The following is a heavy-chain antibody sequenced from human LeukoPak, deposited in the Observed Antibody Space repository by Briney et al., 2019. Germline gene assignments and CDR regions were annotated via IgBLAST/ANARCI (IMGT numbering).Heavy chain of an antibody. V-gene: IGHV3-48*04. CDR3: ARGILAAAGTNFDY. CDR1: GFTFSSYS. J-gene: IGHJ4*02. CDR2: ISSSGSTI. Sequence: GGSLRLSCAASGFTFSSYSMNWVRQAPGKGLEWVSYISSSGSTIYYADSVKGRFTISRDNAKNSLYLQMNSLRAEDTAVYYCARGILAAAGTNFDYWGQGTLVTVSS. D-gene: IGHD6-13*01.